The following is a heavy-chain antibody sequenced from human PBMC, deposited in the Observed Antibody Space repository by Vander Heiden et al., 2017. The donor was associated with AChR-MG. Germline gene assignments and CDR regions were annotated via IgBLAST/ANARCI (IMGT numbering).Heavy chain of an antibody. J-gene: IGHJ5*02. Sequence: QMQRVESGGGVVQPGRSLRLSCAASGFTFSRYAMHWVRQAPGKGLEWVAVISYDGSNKYYADSVKGRFTISRDNSKNTLYLQMNSLRAEDTAVYYCARGKQLLWFGELLNNWFDPWGQGTLVTVSS. D-gene: IGHD3-10*01. CDR1: GFTFSRYA. CDR3: ARGKQLLWFGELLNNWFDP. V-gene: IGHV3-30-3*01. CDR2: ISYDGSNK.